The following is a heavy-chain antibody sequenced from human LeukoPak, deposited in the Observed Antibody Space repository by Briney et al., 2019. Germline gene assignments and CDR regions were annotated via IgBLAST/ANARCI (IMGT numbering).Heavy chain of an antibody. D-gene: IGHD3-22*01. CDR3: ARVRYYYDGIGNSPYYFDL. V-gene: IGHV4-4*07. Sequence: PSETLSLTCTVSGGSLSTYYWSWIRQPAGNGLGWIGRIYSSGSTNYNTSLQSRITMSVATPKNQFPLTLTSVTAADTAVYYCARVRYYYDGIGNSPYYFDLWGPGTLVTVSS. CDR1: GGSLSTYY. CDR2: IYSSGST. J-gene: IGHJ4*02.